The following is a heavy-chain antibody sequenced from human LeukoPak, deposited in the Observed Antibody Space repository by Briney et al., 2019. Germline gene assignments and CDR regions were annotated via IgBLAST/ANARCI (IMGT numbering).Heavy chain of an antibody. J-gene: IGHJ5*02. V-gene: IGHV1-58*01. Sequence: TSVKVSCKASGFTFTSSAVQWVRQARGQRLEWIGWIVVGSGKTNYAQKFQERVTITRDMSTSTAYMELSSLRSEDTAVYYCAAIVGATGGWFDPWGQGTLVTVSS. CDR1: GFTFTSSA. D-gene: IGHD1-26*01. CDR3: AAIVGATGGWFDP. CDR2: IVVGSGKT.